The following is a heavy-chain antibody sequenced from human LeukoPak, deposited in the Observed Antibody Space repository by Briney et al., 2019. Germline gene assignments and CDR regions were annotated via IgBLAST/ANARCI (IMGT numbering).Heavy chain of an antibody. CDR3: ARGLVVVVAAIDVFDI. V-gene: IGHV4-34*01. D-gene: IGHD2-15*01. J-gene: IGHJ3*02. CDR1: GGSFSGYY. CDR2: INHSGST. Sequence: SETLSLTCAVYGGSFSGYYWSWIRQPPGKGLEWIGEINHSGSTNYNPSLKSRVTISVDTSKNQFSLKLSSVTAADTAVYYCARGLVVVVAAIDVFDIWGQGTRVTVSS.